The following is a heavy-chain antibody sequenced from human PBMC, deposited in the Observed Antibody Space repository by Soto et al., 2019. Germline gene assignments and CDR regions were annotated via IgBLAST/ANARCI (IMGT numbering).Heavy chain of an antibody. CDR3: ARGASVVVVPAAILNYYYYGMDV. CDR1: GGTFSSYA. V-gene: IGHV1-69*01. Sequence: QVQLVQSGAEVKKPGSSVKVSCKASGGTFSSYAISWVRQAPGQGLEWMGGIIPIFGTANYAQKFQGRVTITADESTSTAYMELSSLRSEDTAVYYCARGASVVVVPAAILNYYYYGMDVWGQGTTVTVS. D-gene: IGHD2-2*01. CDR2: IIPIFGTA. J-gene: IGHJ6*02.